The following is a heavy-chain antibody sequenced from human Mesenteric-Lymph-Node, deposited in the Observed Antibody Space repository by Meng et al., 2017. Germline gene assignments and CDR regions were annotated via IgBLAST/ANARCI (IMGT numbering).Heavy chain of an antibody. J-gene: IGHJ3*02. CDR3: ARDPDYYYDSSGYFNDAFDI. V-gene: IGHV3-48*03. D-gene: IGHD3-22*01. CDR2: ISSSGSTI. CDR1: GFTFSSYE. Sequence: GESLKISCAASGFTFSSYEMNWVRQAPGKGLEWVSYISSSGSTIYYADSVKGRFTISRDNAKNSLYLQMNSLRAEDTAVYYCARDPDYYYDSSGYFNDAFDIWGQGTMVTVSS.